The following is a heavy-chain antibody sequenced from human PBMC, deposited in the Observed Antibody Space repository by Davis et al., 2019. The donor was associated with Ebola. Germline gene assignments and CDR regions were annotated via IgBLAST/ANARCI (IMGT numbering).Heavy chain of an antibody. V-gene: IGHV3-23*03. J-gene: IGHJ6*04. CDR3: AKSGLSFGVVKYHYGMDV. CDR1: GFTFTHYV. D-gene: IGHD3-3*01. CDR2: IYSGGST. Sequence: GGSLRLSCEASGFTFTHYVMNWVRQAPGKGLEWVSVIYSGGSTYYADSVKGRFTISRDNSKKTLYLQMNSLRAEDTAVYYCAKSGLSFGVVKYHYGMDVWGKGTTVTVSS.